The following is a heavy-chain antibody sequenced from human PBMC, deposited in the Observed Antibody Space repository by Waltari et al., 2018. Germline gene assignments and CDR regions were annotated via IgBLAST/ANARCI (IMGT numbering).Heavy chain of an antibody. Sequence: QVQLVQSGAEVKKPGSSVKVSCKASGGTFSSYAISWVRQAPGQGLEWMGGISPLLGIANYAQKFQGRVTSTADKCTSTADMELSRLRAEDTAVYYCARDVRGIAAAPYDVDDWGQGTLVTVSS. CDR1: GGTFSSYA. CDR3: ARDVRGIAAAPYDVDD. V-gene: IGHV1-69*10. CDR2: ISPLLGIA. D-gene: IGHD6-13*01. J-gene: IGHJ4*02.